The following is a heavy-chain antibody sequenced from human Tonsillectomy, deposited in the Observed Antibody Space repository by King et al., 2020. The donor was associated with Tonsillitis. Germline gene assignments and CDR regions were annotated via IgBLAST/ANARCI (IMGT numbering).Heavy chain of an antibody. J-gene: IGHJ4*02. CDR1: GYTFTGYY. CDR3: ARDWASLRVDYDNSFDY. V-gene: IGHV1-2*02. D-gene: IGHD3-22*01. CDR2: INPNSGGT. Sequence: QLVQSGAEVKKPGASVKVSCKASGYTFTGYYMHWVRQAPGQGLEWMGWINPNSGGTNYAQKFQGRVTMTRDTSISTAYMEMSRLRSDDTAVYYCARDWASLRVDYDNSFDYWGQGTLVTVSS.